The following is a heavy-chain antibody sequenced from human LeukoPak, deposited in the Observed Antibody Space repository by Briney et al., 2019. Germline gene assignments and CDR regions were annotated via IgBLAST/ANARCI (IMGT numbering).Heavy chain of an antibody. D-gene: IGHD4-23*01. CDR1: AGSISSCYYY. V-gene: IGHV4-30-4*01. Sequence: SQTLSLTCTVSAGSISSCYYYWGWIRQPPGKGLEWIGYIYCSGSTFYNPSLKSRVTISVDTSKNQFSLKLRSAEAAATAGAYCASYGGNSDFYFDYRGQGTLVTVSS. CDR3: ASYGGNSDFYFDY. J-gene: IGHJ4*02. CDR2: IYCSGST.